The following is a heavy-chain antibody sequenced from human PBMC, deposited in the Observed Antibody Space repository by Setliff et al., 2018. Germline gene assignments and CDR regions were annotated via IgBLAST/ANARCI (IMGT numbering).Heavy chain of an antibody. CDR3: ARGPRYSGSWYWTWIYYFDY. D-gene: IGHD1-26*01. CDR2: INHSGSS. CDR1: GGSISSSSYY. Sequence: PSETLSLTCTVSGGSISSSSYYWGWIRQPPGKGLEWIGEINHSGSSNYNPSLKSRVTISVDTSKNQLSLNLSSVTAADTAVYYCARGPRYSGSWYWTWIYYFDYWGQGTLVTVSS. J-gene: IGHJ4*02. V-gene: IGHV4-39*07.